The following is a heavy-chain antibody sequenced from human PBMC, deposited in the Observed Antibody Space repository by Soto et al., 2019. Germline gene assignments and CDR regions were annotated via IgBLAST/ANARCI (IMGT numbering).Heavy chain of an antibody. CDR2: IIPTFGTV. V-gene: IGHV1-69*01. CDR3: AREAGDYGHPYFDY. J-gene: IGHJ4*02. D-gene: IGHD3-10*01. Sequence: QLVQSGPEVKKPGSSVKVSCKSVGDTFSSYAVSWVRQAPGQGLEWMGGIIPTFGTVNYAQKFQGRATITTDESTRLLYIELSSLKSEDTAVYYCAREAGDYGHPYFDYWGQGTLISVSS. CDR1: GDTFSSYA.